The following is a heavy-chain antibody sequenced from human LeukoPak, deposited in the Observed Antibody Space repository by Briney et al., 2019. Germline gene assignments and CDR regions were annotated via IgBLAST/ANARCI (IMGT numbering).Heavy chain of an antibody. D-gene: IGHD3-10*01. V-gene: IGHV3-23*01. J-gene: IGHJ4*02. CDR3: AKGTMVRGVIITLFDY. Sequence: GGSLRLSCAASGFTFSSYAMSWVRQAPGKGLEWVSAISGSGGSTYYADSVKGRFTISRDNSKNTLYLQMNSLRAEDTAVYYCAKGTMVRGVIITLFDYWGQGTLVTVSS. CDR2: ISGSGGST. CDR1: GFTFSSYA.